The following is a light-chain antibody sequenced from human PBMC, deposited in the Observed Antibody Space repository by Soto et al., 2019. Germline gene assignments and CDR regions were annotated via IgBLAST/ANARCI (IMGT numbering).Light chain of an antibody. J-gene: IGKJ4*01. CDR2: GAS. CDR1: QNVNSW. CDR3: QHSNNFPRT. V-gene: IGKV1-12*01. Sequence: DIQMTQSPSSVSASVGDRVTITCRASQNVNSWLAWYQQKPGKAPKLLIYGASNLQSGVPSRFSGSGSGTDFTLTISSLQPEDFATYYCQHSNNFPRTFGGGTKVEIK.